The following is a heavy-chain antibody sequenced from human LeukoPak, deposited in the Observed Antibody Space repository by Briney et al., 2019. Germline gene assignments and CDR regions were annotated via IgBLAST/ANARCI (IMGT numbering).Heavy chain of an antibody. V-gene: IGHV3-74*01. CDR1: GFTFSSFA. CDR3: ARALSWYYYMDV. Sequence: GGSLRLSCAASGFTFSSFAMSWVRHAPGKGRGWVSRINSDARSTSYADSVKGRFTISRDNAKNTLYLQMNSLRAEETAVYYCARALSWYYYMDVWGKGTTVTVSS. J-gene: IGHJ6*03. CDR2: INSDARST. D-gene: IGHD6-6*01.